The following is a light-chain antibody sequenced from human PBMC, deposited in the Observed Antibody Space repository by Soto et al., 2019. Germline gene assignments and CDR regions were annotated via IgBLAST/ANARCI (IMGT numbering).Light chain of an antibody. J-gene: IGLJ2*01. CDR1: SSDVGSYNR. CDR3: SSYTSSSTHVV. V-gene: IGLV2-18*02. Sequence: QSALTQPPSVSGSPGQSVTISCTGTSSDVGSYNRVSWYQQPPGTAPKLMIYEVSNGPSGVPDRFSGSKSGNTASLTISGLQAEDEADYYCSSYTSSSTHVVFGGGTKLTVL. CDR2: EVS.